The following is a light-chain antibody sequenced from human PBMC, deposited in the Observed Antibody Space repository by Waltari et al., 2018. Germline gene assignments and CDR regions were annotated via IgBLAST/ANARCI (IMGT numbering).Light chain of an antibody. CDR3: QQANSFLPGT. CDR1: QDINQW. Sequence: DIQMTQSPSSVSASVGDRVTITCRASQDINQWLAWYQQKPGKAPKLLIYAASTLQGGVSSRFSGSGSGTDFTLTITSLQPEDFATYYCQQANSFLPGTFGQGTRLEI. V-gene: IGKV1-12*01. CDR2: AAS. J-gene: IGKJ5*01.